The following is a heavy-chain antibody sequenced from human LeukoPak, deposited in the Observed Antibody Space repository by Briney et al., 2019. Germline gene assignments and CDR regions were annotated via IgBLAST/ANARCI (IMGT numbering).Heavy chain of an antibody. CDR1: GFTFSSYD. D-gene: IGHD2-2*02. V-gene: IGHV3-13*01. J-gene: IGHJ3*02. Sequence: PGGSLRLSCAASGFTFSSYDTHWVRQATGKGLEWVSAIGTAGDTYYPGSVKGRFTISRDNSKNTLYLQMNSLRAEDTAVYYCAKPAVVPAAINAFDIWGQGTMVTVSS. CDR2: IGTAGDT. CDR3: AKPAVVPAAINAFDI.